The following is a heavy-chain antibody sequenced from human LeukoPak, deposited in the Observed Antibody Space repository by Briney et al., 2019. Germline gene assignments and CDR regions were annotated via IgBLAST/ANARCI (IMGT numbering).Heavy chain of an antibody. J-gene: IGHJ4*02. D-gene: IGHD3-22*01. CDR2: ISGSGGST. V-gene: IGHV3-23*01. Sequence: GGSLRLSCAAFGFTFSSYAMSWVRQAPGKGLEWVSAISGSGGSTYYADSVKGRFTISRDNSKNTLYLQMNSLRAEDTAVYYCAKDRDRGYDSSGYYFDYWGQGTLVTVSS. CDR3: AKDRDRGYDSSGYYFDY. CDR1: GFTFSSYA.